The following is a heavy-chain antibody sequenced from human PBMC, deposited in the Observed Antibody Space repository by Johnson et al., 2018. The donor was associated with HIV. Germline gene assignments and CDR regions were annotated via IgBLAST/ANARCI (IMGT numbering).Heavy chain of an antibody. CDR2: ISSSGSTI. CDR3: AREHSEVRYGSNTRGAFDI. CDR1: GFTFSDYY. V-gene: IGHV3-11*04. J-gene: IGHJ3*02. Sequence: QVQLVESGGGLVQPGGSLRLSCAASGFTFSDYYMSWIRQAPGKGLEWVSYISSSGSTIYYADSVKGRFTISRDNAKNSLYLQMNSRRAEDTAVYYWAREHSEVRYGSNTRGAFDIWGQGTMVTVSS. D-gene: IGHD3-10*01.